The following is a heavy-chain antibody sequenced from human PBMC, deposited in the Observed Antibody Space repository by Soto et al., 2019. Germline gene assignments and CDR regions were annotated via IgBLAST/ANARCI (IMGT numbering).Heavy chain of an antibody. Sequence: EVQLVESGGGLVQPGGSLRLSCAASGFTFSSYWMSWVRQAPGKGLEWVANIKQAGSEKYYVDSVKGRFTISRDNAKNSLYLQMNSLRAEDTAVYYCARDTYYYDSSGYRQPYFDYWGQGTLVTVSS. J-gene: IGHJ4*02. V-gene: IGHV3-7*03. CDR3: ARDTYYYDSSGYRQPYFDY. CDR2: IKQAGSEK. CDR1: GFTFSSYW. D-gene: IGHD3-22*01.